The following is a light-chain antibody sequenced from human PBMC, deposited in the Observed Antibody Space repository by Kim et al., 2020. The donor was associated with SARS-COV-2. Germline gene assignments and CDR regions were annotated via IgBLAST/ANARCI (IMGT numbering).Light chain of an antibody. Sequence: EIVMTQSPATLSVSPGERATLSCRASQSVSSNLAWYQQKPGQAPRLLIYGASTRATGIPARFSGSGSGTEFTLTISSLQSEDFAVYYCQQFKNWPPTFGARTKGEIK. CDR3: QQFKNWPPT. J-gene: IGKJ4*01. V-gene: IGKV3-15*01. CDR1: QSVSSN. CDR2: GAS.